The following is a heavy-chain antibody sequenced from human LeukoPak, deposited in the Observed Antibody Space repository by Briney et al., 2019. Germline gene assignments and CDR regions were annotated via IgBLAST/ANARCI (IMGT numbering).Heavy chain of an antibody. CDR3: ASFLHHYYDSSCYPDN. J-gene: IGHJ4*01. Sequence: GGSLRLSCAASGFTVCGNYMCWVRQAPGKWLEWVSVIYRGGSTYYADSVKGRFTISGDNSKNTLYLQMNSLRAEDTAVYYCASFLHHYYDSSCYPDNRGNGTMVPVSS. V-gene: IGHV3-53*01. CDR2: IYRGGST. CDR1: GFTVCGNY. D-gene: IGHD3-22*01.